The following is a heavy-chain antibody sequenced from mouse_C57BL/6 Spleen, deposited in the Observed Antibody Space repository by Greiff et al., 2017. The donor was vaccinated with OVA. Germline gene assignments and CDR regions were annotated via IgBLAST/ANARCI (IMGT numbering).Heavy chain of an antibody. CDR3: TFYYYGSSDSFDY. CDR1: GFNIKDYY. D-gene: IGHD1-1*01. CDR2: IDPEDGDT. V-gene: IGHV14-1*01. J-gene: IGHJ2*01. Sequence: VQLQQSGAELVRPGASVKLSCTASGFNIKDYYMHWVKQRPEQGLEWIGRIDPEDGDTEYAPKFQGKATMTADTSSNTAYLQLSSLTSEDTAVYYCTFYYYGSSDSFDYWGQGTTLTVSS.